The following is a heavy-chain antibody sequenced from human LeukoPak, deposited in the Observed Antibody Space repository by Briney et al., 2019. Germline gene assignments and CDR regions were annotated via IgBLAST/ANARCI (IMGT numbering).Heavy chain of an antibody. J-gene: IGHJ4*02. CDR2: INTSGST. Sequence: SETLSLTCTVSGGSISNYYWSWIRQPAGKGLEWIGRINTSGSTNYDPSLKSRVTMSADTSKNQFSLQLSSVTATDTAVYYCARGRAVAEYWGQGILVTVSS. CDR3: ARGRAVAEY. V-gene: IGHV4-4*07. CDR1: GGSISNYY. D-gene: IGHD6-19*01.